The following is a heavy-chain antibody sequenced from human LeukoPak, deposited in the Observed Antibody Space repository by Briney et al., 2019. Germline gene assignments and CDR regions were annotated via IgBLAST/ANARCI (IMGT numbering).Heavy chain of an antibody. CDR3: ARDRPLDFYCSGGSCYSDYYYYYGMDV. Sequence: GASVKVSCKAPGYTFTSYGISWVRQAPGQGLEWMGWISAYNGHTNYAQKLQGRVTMTTDISTSTAYMELRSLRSDDTAVYYCARDRPLDFYCSGGSCYSDYYYYYGMDVWGQGTTVTVSS. D-gene: IGHD2-15*01. CDR1: GYTFTSYG. CDR2: ISAYNGHT. J-gene: IGHJ6*02. V-gene: IGHV1-18*01.